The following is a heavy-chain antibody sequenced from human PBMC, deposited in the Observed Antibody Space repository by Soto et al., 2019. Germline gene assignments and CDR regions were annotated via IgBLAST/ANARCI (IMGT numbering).Heavy chain of an antibody. CDR1: GYTFTDYF. CDR2: INPNSGDT. J-gene: IGHJ3*01. Sequence: ASVKVSCKTSGYTFTDYFMHWVLQAPGQGPEWMGWINPNSGDTNYAQKFQGRVTMTRDTSISAAYMELTRLRSDDTAMYYCARGGHDAFDVWGKGTMVTVSS. CDR3: ARGGHDAFDV. V-gene: IGHV1-2*02.